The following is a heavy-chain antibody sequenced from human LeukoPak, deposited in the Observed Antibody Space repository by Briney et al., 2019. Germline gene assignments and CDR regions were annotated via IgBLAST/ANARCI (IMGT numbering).Heavy chain of an antibody. D-gene: IGHD1-20*01. CDR3: VRDPGITGTSY. V-gene: IGHV3-48*03. J-gene: IGHJ4*02. CDR1: GFTFSSYE. Sequence: GGSLRLSCAASGFTFSSYEMNWVRQAPGKGLEWVSYTSGSGSTIYYTDSVKGRFTISRDNAKNSLYLQMNSLRAEDTAVYYCVRDPGITGTSYWGQGTLVTVSS. CDR2: TSGSGSTI.